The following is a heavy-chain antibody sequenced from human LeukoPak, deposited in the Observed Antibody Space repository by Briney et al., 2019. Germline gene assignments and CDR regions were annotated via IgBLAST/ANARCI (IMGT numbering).Heavy chain of an antibody. CDR3: ATGNPPLDY. CDR1: GVSISSNGYS. Sequence: PSQTLSLTCAVSGVSISSNGYSWSWIRQPPGKGLEWIGYIYHSGSTYYNPSLRSRVTISIDRSKNQFSLKLNSVTAADTAVYYCATGNPPLDYWGQGTQVTVSS. V-gene: IGHV4-30-2*01. CDR2: IYHSGST. D-gene: IGHD1-26*01. J-gene: IGHJ4*02.